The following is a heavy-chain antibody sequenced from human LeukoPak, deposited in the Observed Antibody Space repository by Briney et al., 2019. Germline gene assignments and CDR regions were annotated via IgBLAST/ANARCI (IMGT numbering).Heavy chain of an antibody. D-gene: IGHD6-19*01. CDR1: GFTFSNAW. J-gene: IGHJ4*02. V-gene: IGHV3-15*01. Sequence: GGSLRLSCAASGFTFSNAWMSWVRQAPGKGLEWVGRIKSKTDGGTTDYAAPVKGRFTISRDDSKNTLYLQMNGLKTEDTAVYYCTTFEQWLWTPSSPVRSWGQGTPVTVSS. CDR2: IKSKTDGGTT. CDR3: TTFEQWLWTPSSPVRS.